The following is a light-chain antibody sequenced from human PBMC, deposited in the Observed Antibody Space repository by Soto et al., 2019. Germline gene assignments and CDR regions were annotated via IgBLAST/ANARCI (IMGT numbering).Light chain of an antibody. CDR2: DAS. V-gene: IGKV3-11*01. J-gene: IGKJ3*01. Sequence: EIVLTQSPATLSLSPXXRATLSCRASQSVSSYLAWYQQKPGQAPRLLIYDASNRATGIPARFSGSGSGTDFTLTISSLEPEDFAVYYCQQRSNWPPGTFGPGTKVDIK. CDR3: QQRSNWPPGT. CDR1: QSVSSY.